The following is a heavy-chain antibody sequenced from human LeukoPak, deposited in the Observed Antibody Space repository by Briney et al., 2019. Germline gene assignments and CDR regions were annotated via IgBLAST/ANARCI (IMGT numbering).Heavy chain of an antibody. CDR3: AKVGESYGGVYYFDY. D-gene: IGHD1-26*01. CDR2: ISNSGGST. V-gene: IGHV3-23*01. J-gene: IGHJ4*02. CDR1: GFTFSSYV. Sequence: GGSLRLSCAASGFTFSSYVMSWVRQAPGKGLEWVSGISNSGGSTYYADSVKGRFTISRDNSKNTLYLQMNSLRAEDTAVYYCAKVGESYGGVYYFDYWGQGTLVTVSS.